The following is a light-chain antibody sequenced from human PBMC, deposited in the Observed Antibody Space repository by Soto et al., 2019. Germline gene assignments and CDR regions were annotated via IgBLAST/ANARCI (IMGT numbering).Light chain of an antibody. CDR3: QQYNNWPPWT. J-gene: IGKJ1*01. CDR1: QSVSSN. Sequence: EIVRSQSPATLSVSPGERATLSCRASQSVSSNFAWYQQNPGQAPMLLIYGASTRATGIPARFSGSGSGTEFTLTISSRQSEDFAVYCCQQYNNWPPWTFGQGTKVEIK. CDR2: GAS. V-gene: IGKV3-15*01.